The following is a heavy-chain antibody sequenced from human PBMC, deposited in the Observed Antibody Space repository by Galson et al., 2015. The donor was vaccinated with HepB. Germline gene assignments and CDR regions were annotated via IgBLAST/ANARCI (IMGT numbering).Heavy chain of an antibody. J-gene: IGHJ4*02. CDR2: IRSKANNYAT. D-gene: IGHD2-21*02. Sequence: SLRLSCAASGFTFSGSPVHWVRQASGNGLEWIGRIRSKANNYATKYTASLEGRFTISRDDSKNTAYLQMNSLKIEDTAVYYCTNGDAGYWGQGTLVTVSS. CDR1: GFTFSGSP. CDR3: TNGDAGY. V-gene: IGHV3-73*01.